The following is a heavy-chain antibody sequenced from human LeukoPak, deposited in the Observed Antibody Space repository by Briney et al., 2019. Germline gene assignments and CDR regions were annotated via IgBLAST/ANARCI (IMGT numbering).Heavy chain of an antibody. Sequence: PSGTLSLTCAVSGYSISSGYYWGWIRQPPGKGLEWIGIIYHSGSTYYNPSLKSRVTISVDTSKNQLSLKLSSVTAADTAVYYCARAHRRGWGSGGSCLDYWGQGTLVTVSS. CDR1: GYSISSGYY. CDR2: IYHSGST. CDR3: ARAHRRGWGSGGSCLDY. V-gene: IGHV4-38-2*01. D-gene: IGHD2-15*01. J-gene: IGHJ4*02.